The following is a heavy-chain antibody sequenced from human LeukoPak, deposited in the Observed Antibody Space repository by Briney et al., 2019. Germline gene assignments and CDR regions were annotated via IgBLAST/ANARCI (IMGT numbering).Heavy chain of an antibody. D-gene: IGHD6-19*01. CDR1: GFTFSDYY. V-gene: IGHV3-11*01. CDR2: ISKSGDTI. Sequence: PGGSLRLSCAASGFTFSDYYMSWFRQAPGKGLECISYISKSGDTIYYADSVKGRFTISRDNAKDSLYVQMNSLRAEDTAVYYCSRRLKWLPRFDPWGQGTLVTVSS. J-gene: IGHJ5*02. CDR3: SRRLKWLPRFDP.